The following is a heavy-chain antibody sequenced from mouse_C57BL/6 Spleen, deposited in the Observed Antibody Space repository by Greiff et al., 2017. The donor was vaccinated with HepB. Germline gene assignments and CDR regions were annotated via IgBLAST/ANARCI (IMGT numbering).Heavy chain of an antibody. D-gene: IGHD2-4*01. CDR3: AGVPYDYDPFAY. V-gene: IGHV5-4*01. Sequence: VQLKESGGGLVKPGGSLKLSCAASGFTFSSYAMSWVRQTPEKRLEWVGSISDGGSYTYYTDNVKGLVTISRDNAKNTLYLQMSHLKSEDTAMYYCAGVPYDYDPFAYWGQGTLVTVSA. CDR1: GFTFSSYA. J-gene: IGHJ3*01. CDR2: ISDGGSYT.